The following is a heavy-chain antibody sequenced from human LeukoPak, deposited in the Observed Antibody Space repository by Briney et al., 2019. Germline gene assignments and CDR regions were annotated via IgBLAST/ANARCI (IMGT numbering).Heavy chain of an antibody. D-gene: IGHD6-6*01. CDR3: AKGQSTIATRSFDS. Sequence: GGSLRLSCAASGFTFSAYGMNWVRQAPGKGLEWVSTVSTTGTVTYYTDSVKGRFTISRDNSKNTLFMQMNSLRVEDTAVYYCAKGQSTIATRSFDSWGQGTLVTVSS. CDR1: GFTFSAYG. V-gene: IGHV3-23*01. J-gene: IGHJ4*02. CDR2: VSTTGTVT.